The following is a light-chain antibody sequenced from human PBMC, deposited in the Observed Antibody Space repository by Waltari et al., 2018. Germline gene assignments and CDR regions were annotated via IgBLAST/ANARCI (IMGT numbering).Light chain of an antibody. CDR3: AAWDDSLHGHWV. J-gene: IGLJ3*02. CDR1: TSTIGSNV. V-gene: IGLV1-44*01. CDR2: RSD. Sequence: QSVLTQPPSASGTPGQRVTIPCSGTTSTIGSNVVNWYQQFPGRAPKLLIYRSDQRPSGVPDRFSGSKSGTSASLAISGLQSEDEADYYCAAWDDSLHGHWVFGGGTKVTVL.